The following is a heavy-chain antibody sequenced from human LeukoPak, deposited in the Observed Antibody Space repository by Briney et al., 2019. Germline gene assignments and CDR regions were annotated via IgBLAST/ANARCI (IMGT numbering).Heavy chain of an antibody. V-gene: IGHV1-69*06. D-gene: IGHD6-6*01. CDR2: IIPIFGTA. CDR3: AHQRGPWYSSSWVDAFDI. Sequence: SVKVSCKASGGTFSSYAISWVRQAPGQGLEWMGGIIPIFGTANYAQKFQGRVTITADKSTSTAYMELSSLRSEDTAVYYCAHQRGPWYSSSWVDAFDIWGQGTMVTVSS. J-gene: IGHJ3*02. CDR1: GGTFSSYA.